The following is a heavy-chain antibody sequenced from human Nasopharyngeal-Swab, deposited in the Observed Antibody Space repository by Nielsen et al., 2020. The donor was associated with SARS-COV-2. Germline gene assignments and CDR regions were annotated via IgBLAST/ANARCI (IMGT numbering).Heavy chain of an antibody. CDR3: ARDPDWPYSSSWSYYYGMDV. D-gene: IGHD6-13*01. Sequence: GESLKISCAASGFTFSSYGMHWVRQAPGKGLEWVAVISYDGSNKYYADSVKGRFTISRDNSKNTLYLQMNSLRAEDTAVYYCARDPDWPYSSSWSYYYGMDVWGQGTTVTVSS. CDR2: ISYDGSNK. J-gene: IGHJ6*02. V-gene: IGHV3-30*03. CDR1: GFTFSSYG.